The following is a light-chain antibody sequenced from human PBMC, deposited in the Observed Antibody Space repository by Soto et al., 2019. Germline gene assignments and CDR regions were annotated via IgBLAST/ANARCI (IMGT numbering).Light chain of an antibody. CDR3: QSYDSSLSASVV. V-gene: IGLV1-40*01. J-gene: IGLJ2*01. CDR2: GNS. CDR1: SSNIGAGYG. Sequence: QSVLTQPPSVSGAPGQRVTISCTGSSSNIGAGYGVHWYQQLPGAAPKLLIYGNSNRPSGVPDRFSGSQSGTSASLAITGLQAEDEADYYYQSYDSSLSASVVFGGGTNSPS.